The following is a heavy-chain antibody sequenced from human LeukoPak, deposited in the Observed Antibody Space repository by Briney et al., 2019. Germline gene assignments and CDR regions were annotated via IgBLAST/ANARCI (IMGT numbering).Heavy chain of an antibody. J-gene: IGHJ5*02. CDR1: GFTFSTST. V-gene: IGHV1-58*01. CDR3: AAERYPDGFCWFDP. D-gene: IGHD3-3*01. Sequence: SVKVSCKASGFTFSTSTVQWVRQARGQRLEWVGWIILGSGNTRYAQNYQERVTISRDMSTSTVYMELNSLRSEDTAVYYCAAERYPDGFCWFDPWGEGTLVTVSS. CDR2: IILGSGNT.